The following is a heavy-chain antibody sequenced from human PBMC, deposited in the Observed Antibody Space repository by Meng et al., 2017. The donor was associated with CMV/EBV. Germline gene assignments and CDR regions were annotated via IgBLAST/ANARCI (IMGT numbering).Heavy chain of an antibody. D-gene: IGHD6-19*01. J-gene: IGHJ4*02. CDR2: INHSGST. V-gene: IGHV4-34*01. Sequence: SETLSLTCAVYGGSFSGYYWSWIRQPPGKGLEWIGEINHSGSTNYNPSLKSRVTISVDTSKNQFSLKLSSVTAADTAVYYCARTGGWYSFDYWGQGTLVTVSS. CDR3: ARTGGWYSFDY. CDR1: GGSFSGYY.